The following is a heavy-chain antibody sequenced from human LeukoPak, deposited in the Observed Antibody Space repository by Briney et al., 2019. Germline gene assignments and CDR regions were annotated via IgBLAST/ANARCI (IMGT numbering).Heavy chain of an antibody. CDR1: GGSFRGYY. V-gene: IGHV4-34*01. CDR3: ARGSVYYYDSSGFDY. D-gene: IGHD3-22*01. Sequence: SETLSLTCAVYGGSFRGYYWSWIRQPPGKGLEGIGEINHSGSTNYNPSLKSRVTISVDTSKNQFSLKLSSVTAADTAVYYWARGSVYYYDSSGFDYWGQGTLVTVSS. J-gene: IGHJ4*02. CDR2: INHSGST.